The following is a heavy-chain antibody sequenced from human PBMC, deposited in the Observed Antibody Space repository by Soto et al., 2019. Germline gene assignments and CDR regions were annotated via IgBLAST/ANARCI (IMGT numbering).Heavy chain of an antibody. V-gene: IGHV3-11*01. Sequence: QVQWVESGGGLVKPGGSLRLSCAASGFNFGNYSMSWIRQRPGKGLEWISYISNSGSTIYYADSAKGRFTISMYNAKNSLYLQLNSLRAEDTALYYCARGGGCFPPFDPWGQGTQVTVSS. CDR3: ARGGGCFPPFDP. J-gene: IGHJ5*02. D-gene: IGHD2-21*02. CDR2: ISNSGSTI. CDR1: GFNFGNYS.